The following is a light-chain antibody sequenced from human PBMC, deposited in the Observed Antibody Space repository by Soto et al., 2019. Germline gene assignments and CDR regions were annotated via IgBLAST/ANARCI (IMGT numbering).Light chain of an antibody. V-gene: IGLV3-21*02. Sequence: SYELTQPPSVSVAPGQTARIMCGGNNIESKSVHWYQQKAGQAPVLVVYADDDRPSGIPERFSGSNSGNTATLTITRVEAGDEADYFCQAWDSSRDLHVFGSGTKLTVL. J-gene: IGLJ1*01. CDR1: NIESKS. CDR2: ADD. CDR3: QAWDSSRDLHV.